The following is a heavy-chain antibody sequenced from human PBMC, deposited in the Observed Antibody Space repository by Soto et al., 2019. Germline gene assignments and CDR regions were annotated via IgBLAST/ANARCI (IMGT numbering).Heavy chain of an antibody. D-gene: IGHD3-22*01. V-gene: IGHV4-34*01. Sequence: KQSQTLSLTCAVYGGSFSGYYWSWIRQPPGKGLEWIGEINHSGSTNYNPSLKSRVTISVDTSKNQFSLKLSSVTAADTAVYYCARGPGSCPPRYYDSSGYCRKNPSFDYWGQGTLVTVSS. CDR2: INHSGST. CDR1: GGSFSGYY. J-gene: IGHJ4*02. CDR3: ARGPGSCPPRYYDSSGYCRKNPSFDY.